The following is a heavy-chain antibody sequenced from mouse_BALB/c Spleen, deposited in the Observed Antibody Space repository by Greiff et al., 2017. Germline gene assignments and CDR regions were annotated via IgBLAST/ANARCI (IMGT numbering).Heavy chain of an antibody. CDR3: ARGQLLRYYFDY. J-gene: IGHJ2*01. CDR2: ISSGGST. CDR1: GFTFSSYA. V-gene: IGHV5-6-5*01. Sequence: EVMLVESGGGLVKPGGSLKLSCAASGFTFSSYAMSWVRQTPEKRLEWVASISSGGSTYYPDSVKGRFTISRDNARNILYLQMSSLRSEDTAMYYCARGQLLRYYFDYWGQGTTLTVSS. D-gene: IGHD2-12*01.